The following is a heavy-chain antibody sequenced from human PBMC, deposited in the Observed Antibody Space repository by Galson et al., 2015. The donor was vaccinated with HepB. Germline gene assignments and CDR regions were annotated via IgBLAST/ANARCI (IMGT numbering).Heavy chain of an antibody. CDR3: VRGMGCSGGTCYLFEYGMDV. CDR2: IDSDGSGT. V-gene: IGHV3-74*01. Sequence: SLRLSCAASGYTFRSYWMYWVRHAPGKGLVWVSRIDSDGSGTNYADSVKSRFAISRDNAKNTLYLEMNSLRVEDTAIYYCVRGMGCSGGTCYLFEYGMDVWGRGTTVTVSS. J-gene: IGHJ6*02. D-gene: IGHD2-15*01. CDR1: GYTFRSYW.